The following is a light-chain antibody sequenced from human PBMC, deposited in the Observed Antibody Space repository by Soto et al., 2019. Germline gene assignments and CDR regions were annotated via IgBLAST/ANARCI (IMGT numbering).Light chain of an antibody. CDR1: QSVATQF. CDR3: LQYSSSSGYT. Sequence: DIVLTQSPGTLSLSPGERATLSCRASQSVATQFFTWSQQRPGQAPRVLIYGTSTRATGIPDRFSGSGSGTDVTTIISRLEPEDFAVYYCLQYSSSSGYTFGQGTKLEIK. J-gene: IGKJ2*01. V-gene: IGKV3-20*01. CDR2: GTS.